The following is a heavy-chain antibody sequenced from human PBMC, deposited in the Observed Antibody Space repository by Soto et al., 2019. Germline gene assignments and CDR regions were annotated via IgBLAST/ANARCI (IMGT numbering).Heavy chain of an antibody. CDR3: SRLIAKDCSGDTCAAY. V-gene: IGHV1-69*01. Sequence: QVQLVQSGAEVKKPGSSVKVSCKASGVSFSSHAISWVRQAPGQGLEWMGGIIPILGTADYAQKFQGRVTITADESTSTAYMEVSSLRSEATAVYYCSRLIAKDCSGDTCAAYWGQGTLVTVSS. D-gene: IGHD2-15*01. CDR2: IIPILGTA. CDR1: GVSFSSHA. J-gene: IGHJ4*02.